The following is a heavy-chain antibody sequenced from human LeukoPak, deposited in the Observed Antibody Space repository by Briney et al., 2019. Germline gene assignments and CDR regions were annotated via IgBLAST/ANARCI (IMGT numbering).Heavy chain of an antibody. D-gene: IGHD3-3*01. CDR3: ARDRPLDDSWSGYYDNGMDV. J-gene: IGHJ6*01. Sequence: SETLSLTCTVSGTSISNYYWSWIRQPPGKGLEWIGYIEYRGNTNYNPSLKSRVIISVDTSKNQFSLKMTSVTAADTAVYYCARDRPLDDSWSGYYDNGMDVWGQGTTVTVSS. CDR1: GTSISNYY. CDR2: IEYRGNT. V-gene: IGHV4-59*01.